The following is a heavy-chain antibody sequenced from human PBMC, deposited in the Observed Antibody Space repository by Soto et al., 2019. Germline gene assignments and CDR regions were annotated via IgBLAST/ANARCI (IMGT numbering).Heavy chain of an antibody. Sequence: SETLSLTCTVSGGSISSSSYYWGWIRQPPRKGLEWIGSIYYSGYTYYNPSLKSRVTISVDTSKNQFSLKLSSVTAADTAVYYCARDHPHSYGVYYFDYWGQGTPVTVSS. CDR1: GGSISSSSYY. D-gene: IGHD5-18*01. J-gene: IGHJ4*02. CDR3: ARDHPHSYGVYYFDY. CDR2: IYYSGYT. V-gene: IGHV4-39*02.